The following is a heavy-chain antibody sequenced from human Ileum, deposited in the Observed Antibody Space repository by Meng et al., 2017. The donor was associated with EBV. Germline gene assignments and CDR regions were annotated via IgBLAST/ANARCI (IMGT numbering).Heavy chain of an antibody. D-gene: IGHD2-21*01. J-gene: IGHJ4*01. V-gene: IGHV1-3*01. CDR3: ARVERGVKFDK. CDR1: GYTFSNYA. Sequence: QGQLFKSGAEVKKPGASVKLSCKASGYTFSNYAIHWVRQAPGQRPEWMGWINADNGNTKYSQKFQGRVTITRNTPASTVYMDVRSLRSEDTAVYFCARVERGVKFDKWGQGTLVTVSS. CDR2: INADNGNT.